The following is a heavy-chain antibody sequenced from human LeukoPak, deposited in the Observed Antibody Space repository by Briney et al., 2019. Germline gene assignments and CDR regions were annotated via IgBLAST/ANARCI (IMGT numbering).Heavy chain of an antibody. CDR1: GFTFSSYT. CDR2: INQDGSDK. Sequence: GGSLRLSCAASGFTFSSYTMNWVRQAPGKGLECVANINQDGSDKYYVDSVKGRFTISRDNSKNTLYLQMNSLRAEDTAVYYCAKDIQGGTYYDILTGSESPHDYWGQGTLVTVSS. J-gene: IGHJ4*02. V-gene: IGHV3-7*03. D-gene: IGHD3-9*01. CDR3: AKDIQGGTYYDILTGSESPHDY.